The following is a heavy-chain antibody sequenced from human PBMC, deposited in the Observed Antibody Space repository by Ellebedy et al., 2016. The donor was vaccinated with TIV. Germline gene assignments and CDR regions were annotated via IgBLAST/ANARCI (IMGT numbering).Heavy chain of an antibody. Sequence: GGSLRLSCAASGFTFSSYGMHWVRQAPGKGLEWVALMYYYGSTIYYADSVKGRFTISRDTSKNTLYLRMNSLRVEDTAVYYCTRDGRGGVSGSYYWGQGTLVTVSA. CDR3: TRDGRGGVSGSYY. CDR2: MYYYGSTI. V-gene: IGHV3-33*08. J-gene: IGHJ4*02. CDR1: GFTFSSYG. D-gene: IGHD1-26*01.